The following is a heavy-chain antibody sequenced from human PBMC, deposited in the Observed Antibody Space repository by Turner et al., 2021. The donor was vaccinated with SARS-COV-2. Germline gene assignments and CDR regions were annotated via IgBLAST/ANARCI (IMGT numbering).Heavy chain of an antibody. CDR3: ARGQGWLQPPFGY. V-gene: IGHV4-34*01. Sequence: QVQLQQWGAGLLKPSETLSLTCAVYGGSFSGYFWSWIRPPPGKGLEWIGEINYSASTNYNPSLKSRVTISVDTSKNQFSLKLSSVTAADTAVYYCARGQGWLQPPFGYWGQGTLVTVSS. CDR1: GGSFSGYF. CDR2: INYSAST. J-gene: IGHJ4*02. D-gene: IGHD3-3*01.